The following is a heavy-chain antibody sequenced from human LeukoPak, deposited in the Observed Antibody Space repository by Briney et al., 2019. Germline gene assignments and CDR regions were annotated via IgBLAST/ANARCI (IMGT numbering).Heavy chain of an antibody. CDR3: ARAVERGPMVYARYYFDY. CDR1: GYTLTELS. Sequence: ASVNVSCKVSGYTLTELSMHWVRQAPGKGLEWMGGFDPEDGETIYAQKFQGRVTITADESTSTAYMELSSLRSEDAAVYYCARAVERGPMVYARYYFDYWGQGTLVTVSS. CDR2: FDPEDGET. J-gene: IGHJ4*02. D-gene: IGHD2-8*01. V-gene: IGHV1-24*01.